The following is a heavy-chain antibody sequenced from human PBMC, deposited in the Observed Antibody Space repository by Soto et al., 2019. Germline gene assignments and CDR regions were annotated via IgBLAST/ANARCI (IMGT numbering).Heavy chain of an antibody. CDR2: ISSTSAYI. CDR1: GLTFNPYS. CDR3: ARETSAADAWFFDL. D-gene: IGHD1-1*01. J-gene: IGHJ2*01. V-gene: IGHV3-21*01. Sequence: EVQLVESGGGLVKPGGSLGLSCAASGLTFNPYSMNWVRQAPGQRLEWVSSISSTSAYIYYADSVRGRFTISRDNAKNSLSLQMNSLHAEDTAGYYCARETSAADAWFFDLWVRGTLVTVSS.